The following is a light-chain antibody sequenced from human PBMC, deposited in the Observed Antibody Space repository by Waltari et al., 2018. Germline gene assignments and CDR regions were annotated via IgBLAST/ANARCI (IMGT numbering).Light chain of an antibody. CDR1: QNITNS. Sequence: DIQMTQSPSTLSASVGDRVTITCRASQNITNSLAWYQQKPGKAPNLLIYKASTLENGVPPRFTGSGSGTEFTLTISSLQADDLATYYCQHYYAYWAFGQGTKVEIK. J-gene: IGKJ1*01. CDR2: KAS. V-gene: IGKV1-5*03. CDR3: QHYYAYWA.